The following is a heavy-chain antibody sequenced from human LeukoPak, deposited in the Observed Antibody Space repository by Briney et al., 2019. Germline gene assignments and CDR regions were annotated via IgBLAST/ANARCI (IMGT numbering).Heavy chain of an antibody. CDR3: ARVGWATGADY. CDR2: ISSSSSYI. Sequence: GGSLRLSCVASGFTFSTYGMHWVRQAPGKGLEWVSSISSSSSYIYYADSVKGRFTISRDNAKNSLYLQMNSLRAEDTAVYYCARVGWATGADYWGQGTLVTVSS. J-gene: IGHJ4*02. D-gene: IGHD3-16*01. CDR1: GFTFSTYG. V-gene: IGHV3-21*01.